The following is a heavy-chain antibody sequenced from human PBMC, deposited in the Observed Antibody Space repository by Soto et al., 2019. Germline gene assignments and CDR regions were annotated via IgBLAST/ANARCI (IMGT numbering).Heavy chain of an antibody. V-gene: IGHV4-30-4*01. J-gene: IGHJ5*02. CDR1: GGSISSGDYY. D-gene: IGHD2-21*02. CDR2: IYYSGST. CDR3: ARGHCGGDCYPPFHNWFDP. Sequence: TSETLSLTCTVSGGSISSGDYYWSWIRQPPGKGLEWIGYIYYSGSTYYNPSLKSRVTISVDTSKNQFSLKLSSVTAADTAVYYCARGHCGGDCYPPFHNWFDPWGQGTLVTVSS.